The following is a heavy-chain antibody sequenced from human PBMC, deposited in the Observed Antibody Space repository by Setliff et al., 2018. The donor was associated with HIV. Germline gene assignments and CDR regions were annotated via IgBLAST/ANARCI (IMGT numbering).Heavy chain of an antibody. CDR3: AKPLTQWGVSPYHYAVDV. D-gene: IGHD1-26*01. V-gene: IGHV3-23*01. Sequence: GASLKISCAGSGFTFSTYAMSWVRQAPGKGLEWVSAISGSGDTTIYADSVKGRFAFSRDNSRDTLYLQMNRLRVEDTAVYYCAKPLTQWGVSPYHYAVDVWGQGTTVTVSS. CDR1: GFTFSTYA. CDR2: ISGSGDTT. J-gene: IGHJ6*02.